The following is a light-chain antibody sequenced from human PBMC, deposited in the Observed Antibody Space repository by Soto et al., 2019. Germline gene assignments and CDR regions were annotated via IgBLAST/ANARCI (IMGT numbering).Light chain of an antibody. CDR2: GTS. Sequence: EIVLTQSPGTLSLSPGERVTLSCRASQSVNIRYLAWYQQKPGQAPRLLIYGTSTRVTGIPDRFSGSGSGTDFTPTLSRLEPEDFAVYYCQQYGRSLWTFGQGTKVEIK. CDR3: QQYGRSLWT. J-gene: IGKJ1*01. CDR1: QSVNIRY. V-gene: IGKV3-20*01.